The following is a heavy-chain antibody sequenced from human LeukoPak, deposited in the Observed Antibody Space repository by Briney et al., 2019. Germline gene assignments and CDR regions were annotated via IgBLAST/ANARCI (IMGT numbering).Heavy chain of an antibody. J-gene: IGHJ4*02. CDR2: INSSSSYI. V-gene: IGHV3-21*04. Sequence: GWALTLSRPASRFTFSSYRMHWLRPAPGREVAGVASINSSSSYIYYAGSVKGRFTISRDNAKNSLYLQMNSLSAEDTAVYYCATQITVVRGWYFDYWVQGTLVTVCS. CDR3: ATQITVVRGWYFDY. CDR1: RFTFSSYR. D-gene: IGHD3-10*01.